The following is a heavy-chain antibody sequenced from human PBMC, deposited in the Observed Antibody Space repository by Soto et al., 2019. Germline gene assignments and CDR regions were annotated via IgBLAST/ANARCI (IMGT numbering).Heavy chain of an antibody. J-gene: IGHJ4*02. CDR1: GGSVSSGSYF. V-gene: IGHV4-61*01. CDR2: IDYSGST. Sequence: QVQLQESGPGLVKPSETLSLTCTVSGGSVSSGSYFWRWIRQPPGKGLEWIGYIDYSGSTNYNPSLKSRGTISVDTSKNQFSLKLSSVTAADTALYYCARSRGSGWYNYWGQGSLVTVSS. D-gene: IGHD6-19*01. CDR3: ARSRGSGWYNY.